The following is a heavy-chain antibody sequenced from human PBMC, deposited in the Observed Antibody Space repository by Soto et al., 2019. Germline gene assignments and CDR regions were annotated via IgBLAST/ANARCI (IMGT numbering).Heavy chain of an antibody. Sequence: QITLKESGPTLVKPTQTLTLTCTFSGFSLSTSGVGVGWIRQPPGKALEWLALIYWDDDKRYSPSLKSRLTITKDTSKNQVVLTMTSMDPVDTVTYYCAHRFVGGPYDSWGQGTLVTVSS. CDR1: GFSLSTSGVG. V-gene: IGHV2-5*02. CDR3: AHRFVGGPYDS. J-gene: IGHJ4*02. D-gene: IGHD3-22*01. CDR2: IYWDDDK.